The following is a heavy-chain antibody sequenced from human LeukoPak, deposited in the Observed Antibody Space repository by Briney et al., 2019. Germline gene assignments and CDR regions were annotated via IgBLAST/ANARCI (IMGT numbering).Heavy chain of an antibody. CDR1: GGSFSGYY. CDR2: INHSGST. Sequence: KPSETLSLTCAVYGGSFSGYYWSWIRQPPGKGLEWIGEINHSGSTNYNPSPKSRVTISVDTSKNQFSLKLSSVTAADTAVYYCALIRGYSYGRQLSRQKDLDYWGQGTLVTVSS. V-gene: IGHV4-34*01. D-gene: IGHD5-18*01. CDR3: ALIRGYSYGRQLSRQKDLDY. J-gene: IGHJ4*02.